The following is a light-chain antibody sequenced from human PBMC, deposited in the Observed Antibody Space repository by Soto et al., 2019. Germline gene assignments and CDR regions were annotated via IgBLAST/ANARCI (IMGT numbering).Light chain of an antibody. Sequence: QSVLTQPRSVSGSRGRSVTVSCIGTSSEVGGYKSVSWYQQYPGKAPKLMIYDVSERPSGVPNRFSGSKSGNTASLTISGLQAEDEADYYCCSYVGSYSYVFGTGTKVTVL. CDR2: DVS. CDR3: CSYVGSYSYV. V-gene: IGLV2-11*01. J-gene: IGLJ1*01. CDR1: SSEVGGYKS.